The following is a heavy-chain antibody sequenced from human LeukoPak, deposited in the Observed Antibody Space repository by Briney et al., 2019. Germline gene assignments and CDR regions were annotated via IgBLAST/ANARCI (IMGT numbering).Heavy chain of an antibody. J-gene: IGHJ4*02. CDR3: ARYYYGSGIYYNGPFDY. CDR1: GGSISSSTYY. V-gene: IGHV4-39*07. CDR2: IYDSGST. D-gene: IGHD3-10*01. Sequence: PSETLSLTCTVSGGSISSSTYYWGWIRKPPGKGLEWIGSIYDSGSTYYNLSLKSRVTISVDTSKNQFSLKLSSVTAADTAVYYCARYYYGSGIYYNGPFDYWGQGTLVTVSS.